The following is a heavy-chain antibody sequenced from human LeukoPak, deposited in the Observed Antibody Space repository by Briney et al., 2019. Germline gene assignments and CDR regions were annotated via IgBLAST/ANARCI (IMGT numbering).Heavy chain of an antibody. J-gene: IGHJ4*02. CDR1: GFTFSSYS. CDR3: AGSGDFWSGYYTTYYFDY. D-gene: IGHD3-3*01. V-gene: IGHV3-21*01. Sequence: GGSLRLSCAASGFTFSSYSMNWVRQAPGKGLEWVSSISSSSSYIYYADSVKGRFTISRDNAKNSLYLQMNSLRAEDTAVYYCAGSGDFWSGYYTTYYFDYWGQGTPVTVSS. CDR2: ISSSSSYI.